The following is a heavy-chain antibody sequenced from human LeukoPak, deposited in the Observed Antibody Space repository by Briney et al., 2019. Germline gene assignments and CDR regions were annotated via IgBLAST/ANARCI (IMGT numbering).Heavy chain of an antibody. CDR2: IYYSGST. CDR3: ARGPGTIFGVERGFDP. Sequence: SETLSLTSTVSGGSISSYYWSWIRQPPGKGLEWIGYIYYSGSTNYNPSLKSRVTISVDTSKNQFSLKLSSVTAADTAVYYCARGPGTIFGVERGFDPWGQGTLVTVSS. D-gene: IGHD3-3*01. CDR1: GGSISSYY. V-gene: IGHV4-59*01. J-gene: IGHJ5*02.